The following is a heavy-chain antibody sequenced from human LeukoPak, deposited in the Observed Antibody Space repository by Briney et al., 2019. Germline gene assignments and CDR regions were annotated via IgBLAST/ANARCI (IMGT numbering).Heavy chain of an antibody. CDR3: TKFDAGTGYYYGMDV. Sequence: GGSLTLSCAASGFTFSGSAMHWVRQASGKGLEWVGRIRSKANSYATAYAASVKGRFTISRDDSKNTAYLQMNSLKTEDTAVYYCTKFDAGTGYYYGMDVWGQGTTVTVSS. J-gene: IGHJ6*02. CDR1: GFTFSGSA. V-gene: IGHV3-73*01. CDR2: IRSKANSYAT. D-gene: IGHD6-13*01.